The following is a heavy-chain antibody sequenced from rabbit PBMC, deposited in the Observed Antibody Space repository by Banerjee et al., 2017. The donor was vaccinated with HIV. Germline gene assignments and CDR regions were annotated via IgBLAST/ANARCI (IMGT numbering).Heavy chain of an antibody. CDR2: IDLLFGTT. J-gene: IGHJ4*01. Sequence: QEQLMESGGGLVQPGGSLKLSCKASGFDFSRTGVSWVRQAPGKGLEWIGYIDLLFGTTYYANWVNGRFTISSHNAQNTLYLQLHSLTAADTATYFCVRGASDIGCDYGPYYFDFRGQGTLVTVS. CDR1: GFDFSRTG. D-gene: IGHD6-1*01. V-gene: IGHV1S47*01. CDR3: VRGASDIGCDYGPYYFDF.